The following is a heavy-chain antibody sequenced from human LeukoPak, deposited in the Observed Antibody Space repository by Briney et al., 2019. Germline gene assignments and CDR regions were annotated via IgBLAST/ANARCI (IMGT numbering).Heavy chain of an antibody. D-gene: IGHD3-10*01. J-gene: IGHJ5*02. CDR2: INPNSGGT. CDR3: ARDHEARLLWFGDLQP. CDR1: GYTFTGYY. Sequence: GASVKVSCKASGYTFTGYYMHWVRQAPGQGLEWMGWINPNSGGTNYAQKLQGRVTMTTDTSTSTAYMELRSLRSDDTAVYYCARDHEARLLWFGDLQPWGQGTLVTVSS. V-gene: IGHV1-2*02.